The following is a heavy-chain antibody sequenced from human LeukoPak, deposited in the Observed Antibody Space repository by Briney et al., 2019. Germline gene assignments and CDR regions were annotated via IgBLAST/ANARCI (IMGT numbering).Heavy chain of an antibody. CDR1: GGSISSYY. Sequence: SETLSLTCTVSGGSISSYYWSWIRQPAGKGLEWIGRIYTSGSTNYNPSLKSRVTMSVDTSKNQFSLKLSSVTAADTAVYYCARVGSSSWYLTHAFDIWGQGTMVTVSS. CDR2: IYTSGST. CDR3: ARVGSSSWYLTHAFDI. D-gene: IGHD6-13*01. J-gene: IGHJ3*02. V-gene: IGHV4-4*07.